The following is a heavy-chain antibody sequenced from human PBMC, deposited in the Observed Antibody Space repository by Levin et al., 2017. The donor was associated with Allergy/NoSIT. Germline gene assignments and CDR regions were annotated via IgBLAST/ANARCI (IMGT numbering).Heavy chain of an antibody. CDR1: GFTFSSYA. D-gene: IGHD6-13*01. J-gene: IGHJ4*02. CDR3: AREELAAAAGIDY. Sequence: GESLKISCAASGFTFSSYAMHWVRQAPGKGLEWVAVISYDGSNKYYADSVKGRFTISRDNSKNTLYLQMNSLRAEDTAVYYCAREELAAAAGIDYWGQGTLVTVSS. V-gene: IGHV3-30-3*01. CDR2: ISYDGSNK.